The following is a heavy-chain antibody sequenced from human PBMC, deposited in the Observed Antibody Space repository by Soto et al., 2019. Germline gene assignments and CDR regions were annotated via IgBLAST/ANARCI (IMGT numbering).Heavy chain of an antibody. J-gene: IGHJ3*02. Sequence: GGSLRLSCAASGFTFDDYAMHWVRQAPGKGLEWVSGISWNSGSIGYADSVKGRFTISRDNAKNSLYLQMNSLRAEDTALYYCAKSGPQEVGDAFDIWGQGTMVTVSS. CDR2: ISWNSGSI. CDR1: GFTFDDYA. V-gene: IGHV3-9*01. D-gene: IGHD1-26*01. CDR3: AKSGPQEVGDAFDI.